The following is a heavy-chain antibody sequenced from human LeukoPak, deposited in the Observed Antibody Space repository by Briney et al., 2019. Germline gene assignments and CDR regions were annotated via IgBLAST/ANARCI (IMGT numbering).Heavy chain of an antibody. CDR3: ASGSYYFDY. J-gene: IGHJ4*02. D-gene: IGHD1-26*01. V-gene: IGHV4-59*08. CDR2: IYYSGST. Sequence: SETLSLTCTVSGGSIRSYYWSWIRQPPGTGLEWIGYIYYSGSTKYNPSLKSRATISVDTSKNQFSLKLNSVTAADTAVYYCASGSYYFDYWGQGTLVTVSS. CDR1: GGSIRSYY.